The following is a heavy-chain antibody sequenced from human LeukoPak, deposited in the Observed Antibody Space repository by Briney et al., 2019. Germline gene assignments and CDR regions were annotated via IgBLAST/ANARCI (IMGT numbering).Heavy chain of an antibody. V-gene: IGHV3-23*01. CDR3: ARESVAVAGGNYYYYGMDV. Sequence: GGSLRLSCAASGFTFSSYAMSWVRQAPGKGLEWVSAISGSGGSTYYADSVKGRFTISRDNSKNTLYLQMNSLRAEDTAVYYCARESVAVAGGNYYYYGMDVWGQGTTVTVSS. J-gene: IGHJ6*02. CDR1: GFTFSSYA. CDR2: ISGSGGST. D-gene: IGHD6-19*01.